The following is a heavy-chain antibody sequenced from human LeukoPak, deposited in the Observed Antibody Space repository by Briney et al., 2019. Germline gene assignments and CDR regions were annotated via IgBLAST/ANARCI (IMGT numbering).Heavy chain of an antibody. V-gene: IGHV1-69*04. CDR3: ARDPWEQWLYYYYGMDV. CDR1: GGTFSSYA. D-gene: IGHD6-19*01. J-gene: IGHJ6*02. CDR2: IIPILGIA. Sequence: EASVKVSCKASGGTFSSYAISWVRQAPGQGLEWMGRIIPILGIANCAQKFQGRVTITADKSTSTAYMELSSLRSEDTAVYYCARDPWEQWLYYYYGMDVWGQGTTVTVSS.